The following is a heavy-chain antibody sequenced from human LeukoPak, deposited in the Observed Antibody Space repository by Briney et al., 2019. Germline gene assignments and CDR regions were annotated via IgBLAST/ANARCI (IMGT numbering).Heavy chain of an antibody. Sequence: PGGSLRLSCAASGFTFSTYRMSWVRQAPGKGLEWVSYISSSGGTKYYAASAKGRFTISRDNAKNSLYLQMNSLRDEDTAVYYCARDITSDWSYWGQGTLVTVSS. V-gene: IGHV3-48*02. CDR1: GFTFSTYR. D-gene: IGHD3-9*01. J-gene: IGHJ4*02. CDR2: ISSSGGTK. CDR3: ARDITSDWSY.